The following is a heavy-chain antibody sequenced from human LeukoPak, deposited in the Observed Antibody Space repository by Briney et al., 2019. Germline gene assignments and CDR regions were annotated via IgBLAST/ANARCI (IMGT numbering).Heavy chain of an antibody. CDR3: ARLVAGTWRFDY. D-gene: IGHD6-19*01. V-gene: IGHV4-39*01. CDR2: IYYSGST. Sequence: PSETLSLTCTVSGGPISSSSYYWGWIRQPPGKRLEWIGNIYYSGSTYYNPSLKSRLTISVDTSNNQFSLKLISVTAADTAVYYCARLVAGTWRFDYWGQGTLVTVSS. CDR1: GGPISSSSYY. J-gene: IGHJ4*02.